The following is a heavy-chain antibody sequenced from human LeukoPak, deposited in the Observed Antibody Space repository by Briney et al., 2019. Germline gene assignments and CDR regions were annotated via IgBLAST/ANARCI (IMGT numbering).Heavy chain of an antibody. J-gene: IGHJ6*02. CDR1: GFTFDDYA. CDR2: ISWDGGST. D-gene: IGHD3-3*01. V-gene: IGHV3-43*02. CDR3: AKASMFGVVQGDYYYGMDV. Sequence: GETLRLSCAASGFTFDDYAMHWVRQAPGKGLEWVSLISWDGGSTYYADSVKGRFTISRDNSKNSLYLQMNSLRTEDTALYYCAKASMFGVVQGDYYYGMDVWGQGTTVTVSS.